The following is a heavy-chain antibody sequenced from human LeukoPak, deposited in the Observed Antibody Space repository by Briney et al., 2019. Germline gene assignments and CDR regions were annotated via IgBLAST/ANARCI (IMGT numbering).Heavy chain of an antibody. CDR1: GYTFTVYY. CDR2: INVGNGNT. V-gene: IGHV1-3*01. D-gene: IGHD4-23*01. J-gene: IGHJ4*02. Sequence: ASVTVSCKASGYTFTVYYMHWVRQAPGQRLEWMGWINVGNGNTKYSQKFQGRVTITRDTSASTAYMELSSLRSEDTAIYYCARDYSGNSFFDYWGQGTLVTVSS. CDR3: ARDYSGNSFFDY.